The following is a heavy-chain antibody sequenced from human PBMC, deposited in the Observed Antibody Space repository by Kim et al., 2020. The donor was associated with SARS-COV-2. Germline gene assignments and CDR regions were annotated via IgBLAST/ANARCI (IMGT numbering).Heavy chain of an antibody. CDR2: IWYDGSNK. Sequence: GGSLRLSCAASGFTFSSYGMHWVRQAPGKGLEWVAVIWYDGSNKYYADSVKGRFTISRDNSKNTLYLQMNSLRAEDTAVYYCARAVAPSNEKSNSVGYWGQGTLVTVSS. CDR1: GFTFSSYG. J-gene: IGHJ4*02. CDR3: ARAVAPSNEKSNSVGY. V-gene: IGHV3-33*01. D-gene: IGHD4-4*01.